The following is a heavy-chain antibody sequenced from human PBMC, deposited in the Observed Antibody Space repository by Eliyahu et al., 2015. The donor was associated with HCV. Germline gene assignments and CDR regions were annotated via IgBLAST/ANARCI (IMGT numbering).Heavy chain of an antibody. CDR1: GFTFPTYX. CDR3: ARDHLLAGQQLDS. V-gene: IGHV3-74*01. Sequence: EVQLVESGGGLVQPGGSLRLSCEASGFTFPTYXMHWVRQAPGKGLVWVPRVSGDGTDTDYADSVKGRFTISRDNAKKTLYLQMSSLRAEDTAIYFCARDHLLAGQQLDSWGQGALVTVSS. J-gene: IGHJ4*02. D-gene: IGHD3-3*02. CDR2: VSGDGTDT.